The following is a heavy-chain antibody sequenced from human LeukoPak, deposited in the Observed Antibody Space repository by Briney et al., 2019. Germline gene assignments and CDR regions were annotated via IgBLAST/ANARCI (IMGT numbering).Heavy chain of an antibody. V-gene: IGHV3-23*01. CDR1: GFTFSSYA. Sequence: GGSLRLSCAASGFTFSSYAMSWVRQAPGKGLEWVSAISGSGGSTYYADFVKGRFTISRDNSKNTLYLQMNSLRAEDTAVYYCAKSGETLSTVTNDSYWGQGTLVTVSS. D-gene: IGHD4-17*01. CDR2: ISGSGGST. CDR3: AKSGETLSTVTNDSY. J-gene: IGHJ4*02.